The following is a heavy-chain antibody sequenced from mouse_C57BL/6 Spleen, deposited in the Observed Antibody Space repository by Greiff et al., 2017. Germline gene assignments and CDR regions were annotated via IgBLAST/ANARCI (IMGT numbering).Heavy chain of an antibody. CDR3: ARGANWDYYYAMDY. CDR2: IHPNSGST. Sequence: QVQLQQPGAELVKPGASVKLSCKASGYTFTSYWMHWVKQRPGQGLEWIGMIHPNSGSTNYNEKFKSKATLTVDKSSSTAYMQLSSLTSEDSAVYYCARGANWDYYYAMDYWGQGTSVTVSS. D-gene: IGHD4-1*01. V-gene: IGHV1-64*01. J-gene: IGHJ4*01. CDR1: GYTFTSYW.